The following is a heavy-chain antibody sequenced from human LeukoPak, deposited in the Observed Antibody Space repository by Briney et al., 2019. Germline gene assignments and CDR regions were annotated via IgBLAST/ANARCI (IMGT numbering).Heavy chain of an antibody. V-gene: IGHV3-48*03. D-gene: IGHD4-17*01. CDR1: GFTFSSYE. Sequence: GGSLRLSCAVSGFTFSSYEMNWVRQAPGKGLEWVSYISSSGSTIYYADSVKGRFTISRDNSKNTLYLQMNSLRAEDTAVYYCVRGGYGDYPTDYWGQGTLVTVSS. J-gene: IGHJ4*02. CDR3: VRGGYGDYPTDY. CDR2: ISSSGSTI.